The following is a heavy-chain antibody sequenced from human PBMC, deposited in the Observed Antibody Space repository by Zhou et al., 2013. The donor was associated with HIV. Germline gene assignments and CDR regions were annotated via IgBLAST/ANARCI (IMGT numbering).Heavy chain of an antibody. Sequence: QVQLVQSGAEVKKPGSSVKVSCKASGGTFSKYAVNWVRQAPGQGLEWMGRIIPILGITNYAQKFQDRVTITADRSTSTAYMELSSLRSEDTAVYYCARERQKWARDYHFDYWGQGTLVTVSS. J-gene: IGHJ4*02. CDR3: ARERQKWARDYHFDY. V-gene: IGHV1-69*04. D-gene: IGHD4-17*01. CDR1: GGTFSKYA. CDR2: IIPILGIT.